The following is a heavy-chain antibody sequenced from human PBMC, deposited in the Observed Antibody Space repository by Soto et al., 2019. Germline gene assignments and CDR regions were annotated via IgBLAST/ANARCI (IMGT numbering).Heavy chain of an antibody. J-gene: IGHJ5*02. CDR2: IYSGGST. CDR3: ARVDGILVREENWFDP. Sequence: EVQLVESGGGLVQPGGSLRLSCAASGFTVSSNYMSWVRQAPGKGLEWVSVIYSGGSTYYADSVKSRFTISRHNSKNTLYLQMNSLRAEDTAVYYCARVDGILVREENWFDPWGQGTLVTVSS. D-gene: IGHD3-10*01. V-gene: IGHV3-53*04. CDR1: GFTVSSNY.